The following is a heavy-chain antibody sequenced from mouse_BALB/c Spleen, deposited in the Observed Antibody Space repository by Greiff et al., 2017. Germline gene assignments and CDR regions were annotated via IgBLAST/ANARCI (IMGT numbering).Heavy chain of an antibody. CDR3: VRVATVVAGNYAMDY. Sequence: VQLQESGPGLVAPSQSLSITCTVSGFSLTSYDISWIRQPPGKGLEWLGVIWTGGGTNYNSAFMSRLSISKDNSKSQVFLKMNSLQTDDTAIYYCVRVATVVAGNYAMDYWGQGTSVTVSS. D-gene: IGHD1-1*01. CDR1: GFSLTSYD. V-gene: IGHV2-9-2*01. CDR2: IWTGGGT. J-gene: IGHJ4*01.